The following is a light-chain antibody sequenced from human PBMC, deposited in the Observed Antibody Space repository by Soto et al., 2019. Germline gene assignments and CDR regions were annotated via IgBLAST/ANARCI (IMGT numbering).Light chain of an antibody. CDR1: SSDVGGYNY. CDR3: SSYTISSPVV. Sequence: QSALTQPASVSGSPGQSNTISCTGTSSDVGGYNYVSWYQQHPGKAPKLMIYDVSDRPSGVSNRFSGSKSGNTASLTISGLQAEDEADYYCSSYTISSPVVFGGGTKLTVL. V-gene: IGLV2-14*03. CDR2: DVS. J-gene: IGLJ2*01.